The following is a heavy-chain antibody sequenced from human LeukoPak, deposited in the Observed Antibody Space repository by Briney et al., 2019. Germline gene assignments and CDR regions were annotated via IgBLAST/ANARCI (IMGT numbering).Heavy chain of an antibody. V-gene: IGHV1-18*01. CDR1: GGTFSSYA. D-gene: IGHD6-19*01. CDR3: ARGSRGLAVAGLDY. J-gene: IGHJ4*02. CDR2: ISTYNGNT. Sequence: ASVTVSCKASGGTFSSYAISWVRQAPGQGLEWMGWISTYNGNTSYAQKLQGRVTITTDTSTSTAYMELRSLRSDDTAVYYCARGSRGLAVAGLDYWGQGTLVTVSS.